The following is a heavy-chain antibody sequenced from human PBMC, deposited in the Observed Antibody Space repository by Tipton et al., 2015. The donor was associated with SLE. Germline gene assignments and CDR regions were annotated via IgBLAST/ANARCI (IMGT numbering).Heavy chain of an antibody. CDR3: ARDDRSGYYRFDP. CDR1: GFTFSSYN. J-gene: IGHJ5*02. D-gene: IGHD3-3*01. CDR2: IYSGGST. Sequence: GSLRLSCAASGFTFSSYNMNWVRQAPGKGLEWVSVIYSGGSTYYADSVKGRFTISRDNSKNTPYLQMNSLRAEDTAVYYCARDDRSGYYRFDPWGQGTLVTVSS. V-gene: IGHV3-66*02.